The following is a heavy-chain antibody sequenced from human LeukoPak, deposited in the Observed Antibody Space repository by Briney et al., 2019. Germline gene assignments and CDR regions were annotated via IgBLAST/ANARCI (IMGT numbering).Heavy chain of an antibody. CDR1: GFTFSSYG. J-gene: IGHJ4*02. CDR2: IRYDGSNK. D-gene: IGHD3-22*01. V-gene: IGHV3-30*02. CDR3: AKDSAYYYDSSGYYYD. Sequence: GGSLRLSCAASGFTFSSYGMHWVRQAPGKGLEWVAFIRYDGSNKYYADSVKGRFTISRDNSKNTLYLQMNSLRAEDTAVYYCAKDSAYYYDSSGYYYDWGQGTLVTVSS.